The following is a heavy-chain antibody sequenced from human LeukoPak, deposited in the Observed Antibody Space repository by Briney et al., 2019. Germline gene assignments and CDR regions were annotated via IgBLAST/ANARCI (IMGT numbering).Heavy chain of an antibody. CDR3: ARDPPLGYDFWSGYQGGDY. CDR1: GFTVSSNY. V-gene: IGHV3-66*02. Sequence: PGGSLRLSCAASGFTVSSNYMSWVRQAPGKGLEWVSVIYSGGSTYYADPVKGRFTISRDNSKNTLYLQMNSLRAEDTAVYYCARDPPLGYDFWSGYQGGDYWGQGTLVTVSS. D-gene: IGHD3-3*01. J-gene: IGHJ4*02. CDR2: IYSGGST.